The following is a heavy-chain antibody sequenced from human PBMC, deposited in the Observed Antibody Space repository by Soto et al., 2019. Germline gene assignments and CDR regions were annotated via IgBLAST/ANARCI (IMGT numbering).Heavy chain of an antibody. CDR1: GFTFDDYA. CDR2: ISWNSYSI. J-gene: IGHJ4*02. CDR3: AKDGGITMVRGVITKSSGFDY. D-gene: IGHD3-10*01. Sequence: EVQLVESGGGLVQPGRSLRLSCAASGFTFDDYAMHWVRQAPGKGLEWVSGISWNSYSIGYADSVKGRFNISRDNAKNSLYLQMNSLRAEDTALYYCAKDGGITMVRGVITKSSGFDYWGQGTLVTVSS. V-gene: IGHV3-9*01.